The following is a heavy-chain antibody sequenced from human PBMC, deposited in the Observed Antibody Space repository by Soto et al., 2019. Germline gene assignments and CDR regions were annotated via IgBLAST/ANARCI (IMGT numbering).Heavy chain of an antibody. CDR1: GFTFRTYS. J-gene: IGHJ4*02. CDR2: IHSNSNYI. V-gene: IGHV3-21*01. D-gene: IGHD2-21*02. Sequence: PGGSLRLSCAASGFTFRTYSMNWVRQAPGKGLEWVSSIHSNSNYIYYADSVKGRFTISRDNTKNSLFLQMNNLRAEDTALYYCARDPFGGGDEDFDYWGQGTLVTVSS. CDR3: ARDPFGGGDEDFDY.